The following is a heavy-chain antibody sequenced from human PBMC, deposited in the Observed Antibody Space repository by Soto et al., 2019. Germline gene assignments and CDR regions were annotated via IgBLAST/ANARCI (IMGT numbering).Heavy chain of an antibody. J-gene: IGHJ4*02. D-gene: IGHD6-19*01. CDR1: GFTFSDYA. Sequence: PGGSLRLSCEASGFTFSDYAMSWVRRAPGKGLEWVAAISDSVHGAVYADSVKGRFTISRDNSKNTLYLQMNSLRGEDTGVYYCARDPGRAWSARIFDFWGQGTVVTVSS. V-gene: IGHV3-23*01. CDR3: ARDPGRAWSARIFDF. CDR2: ISDSVHGA.